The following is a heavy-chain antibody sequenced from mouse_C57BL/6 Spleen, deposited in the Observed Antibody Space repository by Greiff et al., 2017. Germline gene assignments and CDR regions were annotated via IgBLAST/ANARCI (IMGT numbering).Heavy chain of an antibody. CDR3: ARYYYGSSYYFDY. D-gene: IGHD1-1*01. CDR1: GYSITSGYY. V-gene: IGHV3-6*01. CDR2: ISYDGSK. Sequence: EVKLMESGPGLVKPSQSLSLTCSVTGYSITSGYYWNWIRQFPGNKLEWMGFISYDGSKNYNPSLKNRISITRDTSKNQFFLKLNSVTTEDTATYYCARYYYGSSYYFDYWGQGTTLTVSS. J-gene: IGHJ2*01.